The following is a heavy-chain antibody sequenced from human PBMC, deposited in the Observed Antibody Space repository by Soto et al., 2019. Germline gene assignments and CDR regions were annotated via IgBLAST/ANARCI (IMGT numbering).Heavy chain of an antibody. CDR3: ARDNLRAFDY. J-gene: IGHJ4*02. CDR2: IIPILGIA. Sequence: SVTVSCTASGGTFSSYTSSWVRQAPGQGLEWMGRIIPILGIANYAQKFQGRVTITADKSTSTAYMELSSLRSEDTAVYYCARDNLRAFDYWGQGTLVTVSS. D-gene: IGHD5-12*01. CDR1: GGTFSSYT. V-gene: IGHV1-69*04.